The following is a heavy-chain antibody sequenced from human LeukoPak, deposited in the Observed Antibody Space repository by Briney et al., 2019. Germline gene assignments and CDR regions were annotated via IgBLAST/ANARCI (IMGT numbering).Heavy chain of an antibody. V-gene: IGHV3-30*03. J-gene: IGHJ6*02. CDR2: ISYDGSNK. CDR3: ARDSQGRRVRGVIGPYGMDV. CDR1: GFTFSSYG. Sequence: GGSLRLSCAASGFTFSSYGMHWVRQAPGKGLEWVAVISYDGSNKYYADSVKGRFTISRDNSKNTLYLQMNSLRAEDTAVYYCARDSQGRRVRGVIGPYGMDVWGQGTTVTVSS. D-gene: IGHD3-10*01.